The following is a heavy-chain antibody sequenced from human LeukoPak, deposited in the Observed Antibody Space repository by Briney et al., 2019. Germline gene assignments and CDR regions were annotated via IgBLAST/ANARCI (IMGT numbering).Heavy chain of an antibody. CDR3: AKRQGPGIAVAGELDY. D-gene: IGHD6-19*01. CDR2: ISGSGGST. V-gene: IGHV3-23*01. CDR1: GFTFSSYA. J-gene: IGHJ4*02. Sequence: GGSLRLSCAASGFTFSSYAMSWVRQAPGKGLEWVSAISGSGGSTYYADSVKGRFTISRDNSKNTLYLQMNSLRAEDTAVYYCAKRQGPGIAVAGELDYWGQGTLVTVPS.